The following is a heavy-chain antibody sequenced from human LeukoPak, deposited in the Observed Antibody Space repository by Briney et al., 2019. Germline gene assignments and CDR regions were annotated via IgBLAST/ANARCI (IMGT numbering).Heavy chain of an antibody. J-gene: IGHJ6*03. Sequence: ASVKVSCKASGYTFTSYGISWVRQAPGQGLEWMGWISAYNGNTNYAQKLQGRVTMTTDTSTSTAYMELRSLRSDDTAVYYCAKDSKIVGATFRSYHYMDVWGKGTAVTVSS. V-gene: IGHV1-18*01. D-gene: IGHD1-26*01. CDR3: AKDSKIVGATFRSYHYMDV. CDR1: GYTFTSYG. CDR2: ISAYNGNT.